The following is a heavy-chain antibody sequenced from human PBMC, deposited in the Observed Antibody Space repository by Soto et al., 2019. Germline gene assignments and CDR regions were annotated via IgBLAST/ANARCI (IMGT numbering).Heavy chain of an antibody. V-gene: IGHV1-18*01. J-gene: IGHJ4*02. Sequence: QVQLVQYGPEVKMPGASVRVSCKTSGYTFSAYGLAWLLQAPGQRPEWMGWVSTNNANTNYAQRFQGRVTMTTDTSTTTTYLELRSPRSDDTAVYYCARDLHADSSAYYSFAYWGQGTLVTVSS. CDR3: ARDLHADSSAYYSFAY. CDR1: GYTFSAYG. D-gene: IGHD3-22*01. CDR2: VSTNNANT.